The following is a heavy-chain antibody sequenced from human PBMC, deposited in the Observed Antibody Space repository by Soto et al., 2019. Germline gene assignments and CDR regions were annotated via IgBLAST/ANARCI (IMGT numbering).Heavy chain of an antibody. CDR2: TGTTSDK. J-gene: IGHJ5*02. V-gene: IGHV3-13*04. CDR1: GFTFSKYD. Sequence: GGSLRLSCAASGFTFSKYDMHWVRQPAGKGLEWVAATGTTSDKYYPDSVKGRFTISRDNAKNSLYLQMNSLRAGDTAVYYCARASVALLRYFDWLGGEYNWFDPWGQGTLVTVSS. CDR3: ARASVALLRYFDWLGGEYNWFDP. D-gene: IGHD3-9*01.